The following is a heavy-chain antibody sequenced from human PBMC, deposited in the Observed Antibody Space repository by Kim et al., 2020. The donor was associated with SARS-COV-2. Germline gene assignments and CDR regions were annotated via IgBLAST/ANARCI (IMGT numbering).Heavy chain of an antibody. V-gene: IGHV3-43*01. D-gene: IGHD6-13*01. CDR3: AKQSLSWGDAFDI. J-gene: IGHJ3*02. Sequence: CADSVKGRFTISRDNSKNALYLQMNSRRTEDTALYYCAKQSLSWGDAFDIWGQGTMVNVSS.